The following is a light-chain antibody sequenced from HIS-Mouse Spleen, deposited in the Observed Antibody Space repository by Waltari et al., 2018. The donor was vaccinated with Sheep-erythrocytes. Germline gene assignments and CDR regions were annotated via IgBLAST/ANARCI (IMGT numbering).Light chain of an antibody. J-gene: IGLJ3*02. V-gene: IGLV1-36*01. Sequence: QSALTQPPSASGSPGQSVTISCSGSSSNIGNNAVNWYQQLPGKAPKLLIYYDDLLPSGVSDRFSGSKSGTSASLAISGLQSEDEADYYCAAWDDSLNGWVFGGGTKLTVL. CDR2: YDD. CDR3: AAWDDSLNGWV. CDR1: SSNIGNNA.